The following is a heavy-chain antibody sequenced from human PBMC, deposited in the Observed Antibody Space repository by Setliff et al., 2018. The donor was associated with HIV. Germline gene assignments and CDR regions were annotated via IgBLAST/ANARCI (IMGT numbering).Heavy chain of an antibody. V-gene: IGHV4-39*01. J-gene: IGHJ3*02. Sequence: SETLSLTCNVSGGSISSSSYYWGWIRQPPGKGLEWIGSIYSSGNTYYSPSLKNRVSMSVDRSRNQFSLKLSSVTAADTAVYYCARLFQWMSYSFDIWGQGTMVTVSS. D-gene: IGHD5-12*01. CDR2: IYSSGNT. CDR3: ARLFQWMSYSFDI. CDR1: GGSISSSSYY.